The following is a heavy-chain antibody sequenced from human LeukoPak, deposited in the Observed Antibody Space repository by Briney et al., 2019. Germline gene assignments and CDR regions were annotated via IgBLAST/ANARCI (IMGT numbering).Heavy chain of an antibody. J-gene: IGHJ4*02. CDR2: IKQDGSEK. V-gene: IGHV3-7*01. CDR1: GFTFSSYW. Sequence: GGSLRLSCAASGFTFSSYWMSWVRQAPGKGLEWVANIKQDGSEKYYVDSVKGRFTISRDNAKNSLYLQMNSLRAEDTAEYYCAIPIREYSYGYRDYWGQGTLVTVSS. CDR3: AIPIREYSYGYRDY. D-gene: IGHD5-18*01.